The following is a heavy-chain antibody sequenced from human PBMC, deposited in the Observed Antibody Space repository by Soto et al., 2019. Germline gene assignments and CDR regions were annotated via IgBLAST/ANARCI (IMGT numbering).Heavy chain of an antibody. J-gene: IGHJ6*02. CDR1: GYTFTSYG. D-gene: IGHD2-15*01. Sequence: ASVKVSCKASGYTFTSYGISWVRQAPEQGLEWMGWISAYNGNTNYAQKLQGRDTMTTDTSTSTAYMELRSLRSDDTAVYYCARDRGLDCSGGSCYPLYYYYGMDVWG. CDR2: ISAYNGNT. V-gene: IGHV1-18*01. CDR3: ARDRGLDCSGGSCYPLYYYYGMDV.